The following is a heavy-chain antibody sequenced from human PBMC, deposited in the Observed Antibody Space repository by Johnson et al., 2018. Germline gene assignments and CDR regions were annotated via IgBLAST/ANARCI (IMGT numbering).Heavy chain of an antibody. J-gene: IGHJ3*01. CDR2: ISWNGGRI. Sequence: VQLQESGGGLLQPGRSLRLSCEGSGLRFEDFAMYWVRQVPGTGLGWVSGISWNGGRIVYGESVKGRFPVSRDNAKTSLYLQVNTRRNKDTARYYCAKVKKVLNCLSGGILDGWGHVKMVIV. D-gene: IGHD6-13*01. V-gene: IGHV3-9*01. CDR1: GLRFEDFA. CDR3: AKVKKVLNCLSGGILDG.